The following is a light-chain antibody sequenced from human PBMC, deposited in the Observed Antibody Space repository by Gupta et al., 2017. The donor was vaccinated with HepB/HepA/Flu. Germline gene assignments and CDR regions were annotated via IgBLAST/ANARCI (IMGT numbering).Light chain of an antibody. CDR2: SNN. CDR3: AAWDDSLNAEV. J-gene: IGLJ3*02. CDR1: SSNIGNNT. Sequence: SLLPQPPSASGTPGQRVPISCSGSSSNIGNNTVNWYQHLPGTAPKLLIYSNNQRPSGVPDRFSGSKSGTSASLAISGLQAEDEADYYCAAWDDSLNAEVFGGGTKLTVL. V-gene: IGLV1-44*01.